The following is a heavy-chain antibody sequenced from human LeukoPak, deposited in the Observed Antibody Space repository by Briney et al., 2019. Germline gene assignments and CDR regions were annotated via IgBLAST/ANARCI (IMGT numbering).Heavy chain of an antibody. CDR2: IYHSGST. CDR3: ARGFGRPDASDI. Sequence: PSETLSLTCTVSGGSISSGGYYWSWIRQPPGKGLEWIGYIYHSGSTYYNPFLKSRVTISVDRSKNQFSLKLSSVTAADTAVYYCARGFGRPDASDIWGQGTMVTVSS. D-gene: IGHD3-10*01. J-gene: IGHJ3*02. V-gene: IGHV4-30-2*01. CDR1: GGSISSGGYY.